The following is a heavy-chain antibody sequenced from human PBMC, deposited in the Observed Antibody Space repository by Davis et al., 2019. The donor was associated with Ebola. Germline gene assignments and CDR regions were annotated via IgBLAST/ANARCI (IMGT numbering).Heavy chain of an antibody. J-gene: IGHJ3*01. V-gene: IGHV5-10-1*01. CDR1: GYTFTNYW. CDR2: VDATDSST. CDR3: ARLGDFDSFDL. Sequence: GASLKISCQGSGYTFTNYWVIWVRQVPGKGLEWMGQVDATDSSTKYSPSFQGHVSFSADKSINTVYLHWSGLKASDTAMYYCARLGDFDSFDLWGQGTLVTVAS. D-gene: IGHD4-17*01.